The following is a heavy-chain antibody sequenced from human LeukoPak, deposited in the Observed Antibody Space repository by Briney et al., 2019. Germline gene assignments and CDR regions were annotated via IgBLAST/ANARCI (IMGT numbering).Heavy chain of an antibody. Sequence: ETLSLTCTVSGGSISSSSYYWGWIRQPPGKGLEWVSLIYSGGSTYYADAVKGRFTISRDNSKNTLYLQMNSLRAEDTAVYYCARGPSGYHNTGGQGTLVTVSS. CDR2: IYSGGST. J-gene: IGHJ4*02. V-gene: IGHV3-66*01. D-gene: IGHD5-12*01. CDR1: GGSISSSSYY. CDR3: ARGPSGYHNT.